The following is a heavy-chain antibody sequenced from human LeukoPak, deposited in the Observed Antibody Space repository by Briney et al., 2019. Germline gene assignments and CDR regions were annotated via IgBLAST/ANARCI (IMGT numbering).Heavy chain of an antibody. CDR1: RYTLTELS. D-gene: IGHD3-16*02. J-gene: IGHJ4*02. CDR2: FNPEDGET. Sequence: ASVKVSCKVSRYTLTELSMHWVRQAPGKGLEWMGGFNPEDGETIYAQKFQGRVTMTEDTSTDTAYMELSSLRSEDTAVYYCATLPVSIRLGELSQGYYFDYWGQGTLVTVSS. V-gene: IGHV1-24*01. CDR3: ATLPVSIRLGELSQGYYFDY.